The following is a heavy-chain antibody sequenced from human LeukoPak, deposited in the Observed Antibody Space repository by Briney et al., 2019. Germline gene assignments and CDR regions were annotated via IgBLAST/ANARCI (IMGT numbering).Heavy chain of an antibody. CDR1: GFTFDDYA. Sequence: GGSLRLSCAASGFTFDDYAMHWVRQAPGKGLEWVSGISWNSGSIGYADSVKGRFTISRDNAKNSLYLQMNSLRAEDTALYYCAKAAQYCSSTSCYGGYFDYWGQGTLVTVSS. CDR2: ISWNSGSI. V-gene: IGHV3-9*01. CDR3: AKAAQYCSSTSCYGGYFDY. J-gene: IGHJ4*02. D-gene: IGHD2-2*01.